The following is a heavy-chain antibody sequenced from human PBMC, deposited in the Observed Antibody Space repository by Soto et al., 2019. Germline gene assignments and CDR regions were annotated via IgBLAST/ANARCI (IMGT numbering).Heavy chain of an antibody. CDR3: ARGAETIFGVAYYYYGMDV. CDR1: GGTFSSYA. D-gene: IGHD3-3*01. J-gene: IGHJ6*02. Sequence: SVKVSCKASGGTFSSYAISWVRQAPGQGLEWMGGTIPIFGTANYAQKFQGRVTITADESTSTAYMELSSLRSEDTAVYYCARGAETIFGVAYYYYGMDVWCQGTTVTVSS. V-gene: IGHV1-69*13. CDR2: TIPIFGTA.